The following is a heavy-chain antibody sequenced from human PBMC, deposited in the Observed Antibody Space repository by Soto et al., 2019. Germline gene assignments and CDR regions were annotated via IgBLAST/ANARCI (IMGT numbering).Heavy chain of an antibody. Sequence: GGSLRLSCAASGFTFSSYGMHWVRQAPGKGLEWVALLSSDGSSRFYADSVKGRFTISRDNSENTLYLQMNSLRAEDTAVYYCAKEMTIGRPYDYWGQGALVTVSS. V-gene: IGHV3-30*18. CDR2: LSSDGSSR. CDR1: GFTFSSYG. CDR3: AKEMTIGRPYDY. J-gene: IGHJ4*02.